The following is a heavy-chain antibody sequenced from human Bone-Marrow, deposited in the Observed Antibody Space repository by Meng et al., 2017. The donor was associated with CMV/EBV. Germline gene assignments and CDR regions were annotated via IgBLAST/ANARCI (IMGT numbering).Heavy chain of an antibody. CDR1: GFTFGDYA. Sequence: GESLKISCVASGFTFGDYAMHWVRQAPGKGLVWVSRINSDGSSTSYADSVKGRFTISRDNAKNTLYLQMNSLRAEDTAVYYCARVRGGFDYWGQGTLVTVSS. V-gene: IGHV3-74*01. J-gene: IGHJ4*02. D-gene: IGHD3-10*01. CDR3: ARVRGGFDY. CDR2: INSDGSST.